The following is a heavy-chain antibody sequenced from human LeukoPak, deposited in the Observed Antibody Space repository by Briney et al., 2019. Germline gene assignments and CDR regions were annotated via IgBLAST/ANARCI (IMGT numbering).Heavy chain of an antibody. CDR2: ISYDGSNK. CDR1: GFTFSSYG. J-gene: IGHJ4*02. Sequence: PGRSLRLSCAASGFTFSSYGMHWVRQAPGKGLEWVAVISYDGSNKYYADSVKGRFTISRDNSKNTLYLQMNSLRAEDTAVYYCAKDRETLSYYYDSSGPEDYWGQGTLVTVSS. V-gene: IGHV3-30*18. CDR3: AKDRETLSYYYDSSGPEDY. D-gene: IGHD3-22*01.